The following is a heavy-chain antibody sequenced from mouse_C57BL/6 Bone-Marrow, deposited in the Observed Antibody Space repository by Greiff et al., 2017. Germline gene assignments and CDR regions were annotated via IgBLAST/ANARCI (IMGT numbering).Heavy chain of an antibody. CDR2: INPSSGYT. CDR1: GYTFTSYT. J-gene: IGHJ2*01. Sequence: QVQLQQSGAELARPGASVKMSCKASGYTFTSYTMHWVKQRPGQGLEWIGYINPSSGYTKYNQKFKGKAILTADKSSSTAYMELRSLTSEDSAVYYCTRAGTDFDYWGQGTTLTVSS. D-gene: IGHD4-1*01. V-gene: IGHV1-4*01. CDR3: TRAGTDFDY.